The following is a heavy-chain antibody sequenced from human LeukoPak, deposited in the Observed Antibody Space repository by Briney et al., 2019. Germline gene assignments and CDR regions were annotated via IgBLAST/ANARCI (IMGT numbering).Heavy chain of an antibody. D-gene: IGHD3-9*01. J-gene: IGHJ3*02. CDR2: INPSGGST. Sequence: ASVKVSCKASGYTFTSYYMHWVRQAPGQGLEWMGIINPSGGSTSYAQKFQGRVTMTRDTSTSTVYMELSSLRSEDTAVYYCARDSIRYVDWSNDAFDIWGQGTMVTVSS. CDR1: GYTFTSYY. CDR3: ARDSIRYVDWSNDAFDI. V-gene: IGHV1-46*01.